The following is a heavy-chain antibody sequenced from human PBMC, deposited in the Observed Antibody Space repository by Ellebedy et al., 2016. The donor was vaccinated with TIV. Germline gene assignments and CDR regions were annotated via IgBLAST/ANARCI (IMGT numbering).Heavy chain of an antibody. D-gene: IGHD6-13*01. J-gene: IGHJ6*02. CDR3: ARVAAAGIDYYYYGMDV. Sequence: ASVKVSXXASGYTFTSYGISWVRQAPGQGLEWMGWISAYNGNTNYAQKLQGRVTMTTDTSTSTAYMELRSLRSDDTAVYYCARVAAAGIDYYYYGMDVWGQGTTVTVSS. CDR1: GYTFTSYG. CDR2: ISAYNGNT. V-gene: IGHV1-18*01.